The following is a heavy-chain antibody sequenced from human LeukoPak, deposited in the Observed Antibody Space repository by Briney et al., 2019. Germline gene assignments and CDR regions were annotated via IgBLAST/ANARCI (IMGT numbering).Heavy chain of an antibody. Sequence: GGSLRLSCAASGFTFSSYAMSWVRQAPGKGLEWVSTISGSGYSTYYADSVKGRFTISRDNSKNTLYLQVSSLRAEDTAVYYCAKDHNSRSYYDSSGYYPDYWGQGTLVTVSS. CDR3: AKDHNSRSYYDSSGYYPDY. CDR1: GFTFSSYA. CDR2: ISGSGYST. J-gene: IGHJ4*02. D-gene: IGHD3-22*01. V-gene: IGHV3-23*01.